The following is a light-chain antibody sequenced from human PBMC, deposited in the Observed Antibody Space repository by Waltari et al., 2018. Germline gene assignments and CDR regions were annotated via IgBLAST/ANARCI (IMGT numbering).Light chain of an antibody. CDR2: KAS. Sequence: DIQLTQSPSTLSASVGDRVTIPCRASQSISTWLAWYQQKPGKAPKLLIYKASSLEFGVPARFSGSGSGTEFTLTISGLQPDDFATYYCQQFHTFSYTFGQGTKLEIK. J-gene: IGKJ2*01. V-gene: IGKV1-5*03. CDR1: QSISTW. CDR3: QQFHTFSYT.